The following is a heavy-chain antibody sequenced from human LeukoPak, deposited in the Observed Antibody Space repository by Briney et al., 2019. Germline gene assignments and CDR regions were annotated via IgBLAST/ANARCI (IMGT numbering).Heavy chain of an antibody. V-gene: IGHV4-4*02. CDR3: AKAGVWSPAV. Sequence: PSETLSLTCAVSGCSVSGDNWWSWVRQPPGKGLEWIVQIHHSGNTNYSPSLKSRVTTALDKPRNQFSLKLNSVPAADTAVYYCAKAGVWSPAVWGQGALVTVSS. CDR1: GCSVSGDNW. CDR2: IHHSGNT. D-gene: IGHD2-8*02. J-gene: IGHJ4*02.